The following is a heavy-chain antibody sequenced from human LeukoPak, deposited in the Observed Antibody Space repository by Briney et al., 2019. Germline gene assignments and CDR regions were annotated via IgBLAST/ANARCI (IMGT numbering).Heavy chain of an antibody. V-gene: IGHV4-34*01. CDR2: INHSGST. CDR3: ARGSRRMTTKGTFDY. D-gene: IGHD4-17*01. CDR1: GGSFSGYY. Sequence: SETLSLTCAVYGGSFSGYYWSWIRQPPGKGLEWIGEINHSGSTNYNPSLKSRVTISVDTSKNQFSLKLSSVTAADTAVYCCARGSRRMTTKGTFDYWGQGTLVTVSS. J-gene: IGHJ4*02.